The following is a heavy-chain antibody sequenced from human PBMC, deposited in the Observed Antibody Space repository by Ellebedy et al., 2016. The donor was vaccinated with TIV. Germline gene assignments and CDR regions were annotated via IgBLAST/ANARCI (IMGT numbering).Heavy chain of an antibody. D-gene: IGHD2-2*02. J-gene: IGHJ6*03. V-gene: IGHV1-69*13. CDR3: ARGPMGYCSSTSCYNRVATDFLYYYYYMDV. CDR2: IIPIFGTA. CDR1: GYTFTSYG. Sequence: SVKVSXXASGYTFTSYGISWVRQAPGQGLEWMGGIIPIFGTANYAQKFQGRVTITADESTSTAYMELSSLRSEDTAVYYCARGPMGYCSSTSCYNRVATDFLYYYYYMDVWGKGTTVTVSS.